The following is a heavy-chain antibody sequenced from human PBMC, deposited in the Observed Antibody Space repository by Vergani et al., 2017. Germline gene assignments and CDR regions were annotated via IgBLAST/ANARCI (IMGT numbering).Heavy chain of an antibody. D-gene: IGHD1-14*01. Sequence: EVQLLESGGGLVQPGGSLRLSCAASGFTFSSYAMSWVRQAPGKGLEWVSAISGSGGSTYYAYSVKGRFTISRDNSKNTLYLQMNSLRAEDTAVYYCAKSGIYYYYYGMDVWGQGTTVTVSS. J-gene: IGHJ6*02. V-gene: IGHV3-23*01. CDR3: AKSGIYYYYYGMDV. CDR2: ISGSGGST. CDR1: GFTFSSYA.